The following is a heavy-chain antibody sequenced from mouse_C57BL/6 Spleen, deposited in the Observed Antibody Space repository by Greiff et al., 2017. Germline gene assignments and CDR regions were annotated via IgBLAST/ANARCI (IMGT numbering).Heavy chain of an antibody. CDR2: IHPNSGST. D-gene: IGHD1-1*01. CDR1: GYTFTSYW. Sequence: QVQLKQSGAELVKPGASVKLSCKASGYTFTSYWMHWVKQRPGQGLEWIGMIHPNSGSTNYSEKFKSKATLTVDKSSSTAYMQLSSLTSEDSAVYYCARSITTVVARAMDYWGQGTSVTVSS. V-gene: IGHV1-64*01. J-gene: IGHJ4*01. CDR3: ARSITTVVARAMDY.